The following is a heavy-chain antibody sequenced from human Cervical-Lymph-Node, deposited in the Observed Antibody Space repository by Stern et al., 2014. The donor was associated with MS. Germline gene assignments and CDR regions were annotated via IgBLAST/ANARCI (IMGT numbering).Heavy chain of an antibody. D-gene: IGHD3/OR15-3a*01. CDR3: ARGTGDNWFGP. CDR1: GG. Sequence: VQLVESGAEVKKPGSSVKVSCKSSGGISWVRQAPGQGLEWMGGVIRFVGTSYYAQKFQGRVTITADTSANTTYLHLSRLTSADTAVYYCARGTGDNWFGPWGQGTLVTVSS. CDR2: VIRFVGTS. J-gene: IGHJ5*02. V-gene: IGHV1-69*06.